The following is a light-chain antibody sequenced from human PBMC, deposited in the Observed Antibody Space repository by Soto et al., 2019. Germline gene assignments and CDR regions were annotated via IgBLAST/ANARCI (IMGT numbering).Light chain of an antibody. J-gene: IGLJ1*01. Sequence: QSALTQPASVSGSPGQSITISCTGTSSDIGDYDYVSWYQQHPGKAPKLMIYEVSHRPSGISSRFSGSKSGNSASLTISGLQTEDEADYYCTSYTGSSTLVFGTGTKVTV. CDR3: TSYTGSSTLV. CDR1: SSDIGDYDY. CDR2: EVS. V-gene: IGLV2-14*01.